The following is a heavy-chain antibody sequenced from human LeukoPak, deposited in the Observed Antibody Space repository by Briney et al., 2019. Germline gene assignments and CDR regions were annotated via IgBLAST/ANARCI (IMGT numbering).Heavy chain of an antibody. V-gene: IGHV1-69*13. Sequence: GASVKVSCKASGGTFSSFAISWVRQAPGQGLEGMGGIIPIFGTANYAQKFQGRVTITADESTSTAYMELSSLRSEDTAVYYCARAASYSSSWYPYYYYYMDVWGKGTTVTISS. CDR2: IIPIFGTA. CDR1: GGTFSSFA. D-gene: IGHD6-13*01. CDR3: ARAASYSSSWYPYYYYYMDV. J-gene: IGHJ6*03.